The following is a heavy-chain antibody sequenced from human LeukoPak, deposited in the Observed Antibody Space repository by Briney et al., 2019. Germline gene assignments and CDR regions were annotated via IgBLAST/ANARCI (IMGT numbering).Heavy chain of an antibody. CDR1: GFTFSSYW. Sequence: GGSLRLSCAASGFTFSSYWMHWVRQAPGKGLVWVSRIHLDGTITNYADSVRGRFTISRDNAKNTLYLQMNSLGAEDTAVYYCARGGSPSDYWGQGTLVTVSS. CDR3: ARGGSPSDY. J-gene: IGHJ4*02. V-gene: IGHV3-74*01. D-gene: IGHD3-16*01. CDR2: IHLDGTIT.